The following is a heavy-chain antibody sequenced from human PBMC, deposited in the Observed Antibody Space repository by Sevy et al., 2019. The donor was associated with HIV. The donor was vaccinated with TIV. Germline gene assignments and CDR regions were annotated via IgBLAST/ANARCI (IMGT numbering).Heavy chain of an antibody. CDR2: ITRSGSSI. V-gene: IGHV3-48*03. Sequence: GGSLRLSCAASGFTFSSHEMSWVRQAPGKGLEWISYITRSGSSIYYADSVKGRFTISRDNAKNSLYLQMTSLRAEDTAVYYCARGWFDTWGQGTLVTVSS. J-gene: IGHJ5*02. CDR1: GFTFSSHE. CDR3: ARGWFDT.